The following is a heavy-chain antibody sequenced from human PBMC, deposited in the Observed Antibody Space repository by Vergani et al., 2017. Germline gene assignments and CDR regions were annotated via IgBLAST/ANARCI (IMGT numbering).Heavy chain of an antibody. CDR1: GFTFSHYS. CDR3: AKSAGARLYCSSTSCPNDY. D-gene: IGHD2-2*01. Sequence: EVQMVESGGGLVKPGGSLRLSCVASGFTFSHYSMNWVRQAPGKGLEWVSIISDNGGTTYYADSVKGRFTISRDNSKNTLYLQMNSLRAEDTAVYYCAKSAGARLYCSSTSCPNDYWGQGTLVTVSS. CDR2: ISDNGGTT. J-gene: IGHJ4*02. V-gene: IGHV3-23*04.